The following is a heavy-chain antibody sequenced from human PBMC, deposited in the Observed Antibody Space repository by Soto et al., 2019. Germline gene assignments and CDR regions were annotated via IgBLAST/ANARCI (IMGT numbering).Heavy chain of an antibody. D-gene: IGHD4-17*01. CDR3: ARGQTVNFYGMDV. CDR1: GYTFTDHY. J-gene: IGHJ6*02. V-gene: IGHV1-2*02. CDR2: INPHSGDT. Sequence: QVQLVQSGAEVKKPGASVKVSYVASGYTFTDHYIHWVRQAPGQGLEWMGWINPHSGDTIYAQKFQGRVTLTRDTSISTAYMELSRLRSDDTAVYYCARGQTVNFYGMDVWGQGTTVTVS.